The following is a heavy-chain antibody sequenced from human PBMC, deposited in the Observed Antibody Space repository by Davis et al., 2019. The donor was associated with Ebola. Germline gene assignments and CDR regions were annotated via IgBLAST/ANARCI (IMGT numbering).Heavy chain of an antibody. CDR1: GLTFDAYA. Sequence: PGGSLRLSCATSGLTFDAYAMHWFRQAPGKGLEWVSGITLNSGTTAYADSVKGRFTISRDNAKDSLYLQMNSLRTEDTAFYYCAKDFYGSGSYIDAWGQGTLVAVSS. D-gene: IGHD3-10*01. J-gene: IGHJ5*02. CDR2: ITLNSGTT. V-gene: IGHV3-9*01. CDR3: AKDFYGSGSYIDA.